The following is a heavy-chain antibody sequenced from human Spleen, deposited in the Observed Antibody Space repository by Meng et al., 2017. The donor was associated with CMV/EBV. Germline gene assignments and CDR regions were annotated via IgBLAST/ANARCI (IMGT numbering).Heavy chain of an antibody. CDR3: ARGGRLLWFGANDY. J-gene: IGHJ4*02. CDR2: ISGSGGST. Sequence: GESLKISCAASGFTFSSYAMSWVRQAPGKGLEWVSAISGSGGSTYYADSVKGRFTISRDNSKNTLYLQMNSLRAEDTAVYYCARGGRLLWFGANDYWGQGTLVTVSS. V-gene: IGHV3-23*01. CDR1: GFTFSSYA. D-gene: IGHD3-10*01.